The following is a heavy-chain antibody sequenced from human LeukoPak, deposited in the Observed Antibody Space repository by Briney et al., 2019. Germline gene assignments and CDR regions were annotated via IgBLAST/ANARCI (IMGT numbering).Heavy chain of an antibody. J-gene: IGHJ4*02. Sequence: SETLSLTCAVYGGSFSGYYWSWIRQPPGKGLEWIGEINHSGSTNYNPPLKSRVTISVDTSRNQFSLKLSSVTAADTAGYYCAREGRPSYYYGSGSYYNGLPFDYWGQGTLVTVSS. D-gene: IGHD3-10*01. V-gene: IGHV4-34*01. CDR1: GGSFSGYY. CDR2: INHSGST. CDR3: AREGRPSYYYGSGSYYNGLPFDY.